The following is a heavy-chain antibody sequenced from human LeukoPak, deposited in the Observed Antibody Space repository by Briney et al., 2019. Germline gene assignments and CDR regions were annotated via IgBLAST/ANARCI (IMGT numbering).Heavy chain of an antibody. J-gene: IGHJ4*02. CDR3: ARVHVWNYYGSGTPRGSYYFDY. D-gene: IGHD3-10*01. CDR1: GGSFSGYY. V-gene: IGHV4-34*01. Sequence: PSETLSLTCAVYGGSFSGYYWSWIRQPPGKGLEWIGEINHSGSTNYNPSLKSRVTISVDTTKNQFSLKLSSVTAADTAVYYCARVHVWNYYGSGTPRGSYYFDYWGQGTLVTVSS. CDR2: INHSGST.